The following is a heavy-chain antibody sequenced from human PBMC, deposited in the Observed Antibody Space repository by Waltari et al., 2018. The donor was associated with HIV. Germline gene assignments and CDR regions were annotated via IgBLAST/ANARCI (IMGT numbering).Heavy chain of an antibody. V-gene: IGHV4-39*07. D-gene: IGHD3-22*01. CDR1: GGSISSSSYS. Sequence: QLQLQESGPGLVKPSETLSLTCTVSGGSISSSSYSWGWIRQPPGKGLEWIGSIYYSGSTYYNPSLKSRVTISVDTSKNQFSLKLSSVTAADTAVYYCARDWVVYDSSGPGYYYGMDVWGQGTTVTVSS. CDR3: ARDWVVYDSSGPGYYYGMDV. J-gene: IGHJ6*02. CDR2: IYYSGST.